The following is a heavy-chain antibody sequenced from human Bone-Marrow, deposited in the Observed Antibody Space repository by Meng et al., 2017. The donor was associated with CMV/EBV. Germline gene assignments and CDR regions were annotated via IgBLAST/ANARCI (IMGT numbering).Heavy chain of an antibody. Sequence: SGFTLSNYAMYWVRQAPGKGLEWVSVISGSGGSTYYADSVKGRFTISRDNSKNTLYLQMNSLRAEDTAVYYCAKGLQLWFSRGCDYWGQGTLVTVSS. V-gene: IGHV3-23*01. D-gene: IGHD5-18*01. CDR3: AKGLQLWFSRGCDY. CDR1: GFTLSNYA. CDR2: ISGSGGST. J-gene: IGHJ4*02.